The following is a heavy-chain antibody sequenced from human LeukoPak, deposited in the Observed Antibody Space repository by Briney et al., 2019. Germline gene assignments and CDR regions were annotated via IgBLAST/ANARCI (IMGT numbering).Heavy chain of an antibody. D-gene: IGHD3-22*01. J-gene: IGHJ2*01. CDR3: AKGDDSSARWYFDL. V-gene: IGHV3-23*01. CDR1: GFTFSRFA. CDR2: FSGFGETT. Sequence: GGSLRLSCAASGFTFSRFAISWVRQAPGKGLEWVSGFSGFGETTYYTDSVKGRFTISRDNSKNTLYLQMNSLRAEDTALYYCAKGDDSSARWYFDLWGRGTLVTVSS.